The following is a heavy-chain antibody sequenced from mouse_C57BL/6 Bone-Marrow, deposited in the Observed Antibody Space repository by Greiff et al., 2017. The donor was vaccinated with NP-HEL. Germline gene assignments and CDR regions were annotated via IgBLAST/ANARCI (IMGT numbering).Heavy chain of an antibody. Sequence: VQLQQSGPELVKPGASVKISCKASGYTFTDYYMNWVKQSHGKSLEWIGDINPNNGGTSYNQKFKGKATLTVDKSSSTAYMELRSLTSEDSAVYYCARLWLLFYWYFDVWGTGTTVTVSS. V-gene: IGHV1-26*01. CDR2: INPNNGGT. CDR3: ARLWLLFYWYFDV. J-gene: IGHJ1*03. CDR1: GYTFTDYY. D-gene: IGHD2-3*01.